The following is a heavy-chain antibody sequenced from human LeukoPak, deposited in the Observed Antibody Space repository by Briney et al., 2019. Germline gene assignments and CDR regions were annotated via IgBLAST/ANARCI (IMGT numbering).Heavy chain of an antibody. V-gene: IGHV4-34*01. CDR2: INHRGST. CDR1: SGSFSSYY. Sequence: PLETLSLTCAVNSGSFSSYYWSWFRQPPGKGLEWIGEINHRGSTKYNPSLESRVTISVDTSKNQFSLKLSSVTAADTAVYYCASEWWCGSFWGQGTLVTAS. CDR3: ASEWWCGSF. D-gene: IGHD1-26*01. J-gene: IGHJ4*02.